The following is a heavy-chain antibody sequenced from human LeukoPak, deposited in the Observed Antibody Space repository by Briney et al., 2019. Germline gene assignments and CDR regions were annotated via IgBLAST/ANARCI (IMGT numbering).Heavy chain of an antibody. J-gene: IGHJ6*03. CDR3: AREAPHYYGSGSSYYYYYYMDV. CDR1: GGSISTDY. V-gene: IGHV4-59*01. D-gene: IGHD3-10*01. CDR2: IYYSGST. Sequence: SETLSLTCTVSGGSISTDYWSWIRQPPGKGLEWIGYIYYSGSTNYNPSLKSRVTMSVDTSKNQFSLKLSSVTAADTAVYYCAREAPHYYGSGSSYYYYYYMDVWGKGTTVTVSS.